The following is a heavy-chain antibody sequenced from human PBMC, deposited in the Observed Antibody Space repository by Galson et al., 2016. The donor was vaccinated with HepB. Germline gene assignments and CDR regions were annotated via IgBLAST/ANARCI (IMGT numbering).Heavy chain of an antibody. CDR2: ITDKSLNYAT. J-gene: IGHJ5*02. Sequence: SLRLSCAAAGFRFSDSPIHWVRQAPGRGLEWIGRITDKSLNYATAYIASLRGRFTISRDDSKNTAYLQFNSLSSEDTAVYYCARQRVPTSESYDLWGQGTLVTVSA. D-gene: IGHD5-12*01. CDR1: GFRFSDSP. CDR3: ARQRVPTSESYDL. V-gene: IGHV3-73*01.